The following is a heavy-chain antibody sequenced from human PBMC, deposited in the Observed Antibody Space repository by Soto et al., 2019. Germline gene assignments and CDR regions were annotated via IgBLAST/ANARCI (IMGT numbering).Heavy chain of an antibody. CDR1: GFTFSSYG. Sequence: GGSLRLSCAASGFTFSSYGMHWVRQAPGKGLEWVAVIWYDGSNKYYADSVKGRFTISRDNSKNTLYLQMNSLRAEDTAVYYCAKEPLIAVAGTFDYWGQGTLVTVSS. J-gene: IGHJ4*02. CDR3: AKEPLIAVAGTFDY. CDR2: IWYDGSNK. V-gene: IGHV3-33*06. D-gene: IGHD6-19*01.